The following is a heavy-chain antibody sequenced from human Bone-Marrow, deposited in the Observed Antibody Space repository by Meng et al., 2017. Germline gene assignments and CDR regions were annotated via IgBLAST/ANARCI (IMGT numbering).Heavy chain of an antibody. V-gene: IGHV1-2*02. CDR1: GYTFTGYY. J-gene: IGHJ5*02. CDR3: ARDTGWFDP. Sequence: ASVKVSCKASGYTFTGYYMHWARQAPGHGLAWMGWINPNSGGTNYAQKFQGRVTMTRDTSISTAYMEPSRLRSDDTAVYYCARDTGWFDPWGQGNLVTVSS. D-gene: IGHD4-11*01. CDR2: INPNSGGT.